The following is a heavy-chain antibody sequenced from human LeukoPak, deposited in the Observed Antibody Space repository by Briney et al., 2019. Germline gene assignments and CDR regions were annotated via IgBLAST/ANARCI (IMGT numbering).Heavy chain of an antibody. CDR2: IYPGDSDT. CDR3: ARPRLGPSEHYYFDY. CDR1: GYSFTSYW. D-gene: IGHD3-16*01. J-gene: IGHJ4*02. Sequence: GESLKISCKGSGYSFTSYWIGWVRQMPGKGLEWMGIIYPGDSDTRYSPSFQGQVTISADKSISTAYLQWSSLKASDTAMYYCARPRLGPSEHYYFDYWGQGTLVTVSS. V-gene: IGHV5-51*01.